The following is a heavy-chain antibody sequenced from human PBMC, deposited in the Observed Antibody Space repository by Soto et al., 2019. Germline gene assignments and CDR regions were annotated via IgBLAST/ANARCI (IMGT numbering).Heavy chain of an antibody. J-gene: IGHJ5*02. CDR3: ARRIAAAGLYWFDP. CDR1: GGSISSYY. V-gene: IGHV4-59*08. CDR2: IYYSGST. Sequence: PSETLSLTCTVSGGSISSYYWSWIRQPPGKGLEWIGYIYYSGSTNYNPSLKSRVTISVDTSKNQFSLKLRSVTAADTAVYYCARRIAAAGLYWFDPWGQGTLVTVSS. D-gene: IGHD6-13*01.